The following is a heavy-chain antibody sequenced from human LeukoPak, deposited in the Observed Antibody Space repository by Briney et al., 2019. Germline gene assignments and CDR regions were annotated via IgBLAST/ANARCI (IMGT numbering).Heavy chain of an antibody. D-gene: IGHD2-21*01. CDR3: AKMTAVLWWPPGSDAFDI. CDR1: GFTFDSYG. J-gene: IGHJ3*02. CDR2: IRSDGNNK. V-gene: IGHV3-30*02. Sequence: GGSLRLSCAASGFTFDSYGMHWVRQAPGKGLEWVAFIRSDGNNKYYADSVKGRFTISRDNSKNTLYLQMNSLGAEDTAVYYCAKMTAVLWWPPGSDAFDIWGQGTMVTVSS.